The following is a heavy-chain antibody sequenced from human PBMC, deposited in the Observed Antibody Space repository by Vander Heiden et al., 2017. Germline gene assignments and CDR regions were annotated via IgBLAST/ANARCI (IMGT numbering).Heavy chain of an antibody. D-gene: IGHD3-10*01. CDR1: GFTVSSNY. Sequence: EVQLVESGGGLIQPGGSLRLSCAASGFTVSSNYMSWVRQAPGKGLEGVSVIYSGGSTYYADSVKGRFTISRDNSKNTLYLQMNSLRAEDTAVYYCARGPRYGSGSYSHFDYWGQGTLVTVSS. CDR2: IYSGGST. V-gene: IGHV3-53*01. CDR3: ARGPRYGSGSYSHFDY. J-gene: IGHJ4*02.